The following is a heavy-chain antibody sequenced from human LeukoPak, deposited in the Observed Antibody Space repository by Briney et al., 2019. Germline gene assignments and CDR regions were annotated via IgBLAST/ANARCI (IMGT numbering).Heavy chain of an antibody. Sequence: PSETLSLTCTASDGSLSRAVYYWSWIRHHPGKGLEWIGKIYYSGSTYYNPSLQSRATISVDRSKNQFSLKLTSVTAADTAVYYCARGAEYSSSPFDYWGQGSLVTVSS. CDR1: DGSLSRAVYY. CDR3: ARGAEYSSSPFDY. CDR2: IYYSGST. D-gene: IGHD6-6*01. V-gene: IGHV4-31*03. J-gene: IGHJ4*02.